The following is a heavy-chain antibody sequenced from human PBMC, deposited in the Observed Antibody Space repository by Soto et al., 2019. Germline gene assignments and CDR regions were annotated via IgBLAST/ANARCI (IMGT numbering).Heavy chain of an antibody. Sequence: PSETLSLTCTVSGGSISSDYWSWIRQPPGKGLEWIGYIYYGGSTHSNPSLKSRVITSLDTSKNQFSLKLSSVTAADTAVYYCARDTTSGSYWDFWGQGALVTVSS. CDR1: GGSISSDY. D-gene: IGHD1-26*01. V-gene: IGHV4-59*12. CDR3: ARDTTSGSYWDF. J-gene: IGHJ4*02. CDR2: IYYGGST.